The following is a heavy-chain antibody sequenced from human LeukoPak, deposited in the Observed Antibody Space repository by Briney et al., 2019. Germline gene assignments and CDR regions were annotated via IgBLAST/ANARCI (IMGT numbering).Heavy chain of an antibody. V-gene: IGHV3-66*01. CDR2: IYSGGST. CDR1: GFTFSSNY. Sequence: GGPLRLSCAASGFTFSSNYMSWVRQAPGKGLEWVSVIYSGGSTYYADSVTGRFTISRDNSKNTLYLQMNSLRAEDTAVYYCARGLYSSGWWNDYWGQGTLVTVSS. J-gene: IGHJ4*02. D-gene: IGHD6-19*01. CDR3: ARGLYSSGWWNDY.